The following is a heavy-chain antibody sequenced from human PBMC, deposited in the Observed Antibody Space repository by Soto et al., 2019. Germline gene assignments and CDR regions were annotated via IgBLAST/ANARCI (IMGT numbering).Heavy chain of an antibody. CDR1: GGSISRYY. Sequence: QVQLQESGPGLVKPSETLSLTCTVSGGSISRYYWNWIRQPPGKGLEWIGYIYYSGSTNYNPSLTARVTLSVATSKNQFPRKLSAVIAADRAVYYCARFPGSGSYYGWFDPWGEGTLVTVSS. CDR2: IYYSGST. V-gene: IGHV4-59*01. J-gene: IGHJ5*02. CDR3: ARFPGSGSYYGWFDP. D-gene: IGHD3-10*01.